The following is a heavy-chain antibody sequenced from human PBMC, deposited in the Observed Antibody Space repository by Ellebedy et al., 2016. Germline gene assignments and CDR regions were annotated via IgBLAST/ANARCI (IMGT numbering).Heavy chain of an antibody. CDR1: GFTFSSYW. CDR2: IKYDGTEK. D-gene: IGHD5-18*01. V-gene: IGHV3-7*01. J-gene: IGHJ4*02. Sequence: GGSLRLSCAVSGFTFSSYWMSWVRQAPGKGLECVANIKYDGTEKYYVDSVKGRFTISRDNAKNSLYLQMNSLSADDTAVYYCTRGGLGYLFLDFWGRGTLVTVAS. CDR3: TRGGLGYLFLDF.